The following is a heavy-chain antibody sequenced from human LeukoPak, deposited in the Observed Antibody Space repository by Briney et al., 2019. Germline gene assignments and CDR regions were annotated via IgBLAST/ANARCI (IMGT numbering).Heavy chain of an antibody. CDR2: MNPNSGNT. CDR1: GYTFTSYA. CDR3: ARGPRITMVRGVIKKTYYFDY. V-gene: IGHV1-8*01. Sequence: ASVKLSCKASGYTFTSYAINWVRQATGQGLEWMGWMNPNSGNTGYAQKFQGRVTMTRNTSISTAYMELSSLRSEDTAVYYCARGPRITMVRGVIKKTYYFDYWGQGTLVTVSS. J-gene: IGHJ4*02. D-gene: IGHD3-10*01.